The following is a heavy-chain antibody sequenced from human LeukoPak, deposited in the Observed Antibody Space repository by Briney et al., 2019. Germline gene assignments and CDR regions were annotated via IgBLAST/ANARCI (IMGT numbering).Heavy chain of an antibody. D-gene: IGHD4-17*01. V-gene: IGHV3-15*01. J-gene: IGHJ1*01. Sequence: GGSLRLSCAASGFTFSNAWMSWVRQAPGKGLEWVGRIKSKTDGGTTDYAAPVKGRFTISRDDSKNTLYLQMNSLKTEDTAVYYCTTGSRMTTATPEYFQHWGQGTLVTVSS. CDR1: GFTFSNAW. CDR2: IKSKTDGGTT. CDR3: TTGSRMTTATPEYFQH.